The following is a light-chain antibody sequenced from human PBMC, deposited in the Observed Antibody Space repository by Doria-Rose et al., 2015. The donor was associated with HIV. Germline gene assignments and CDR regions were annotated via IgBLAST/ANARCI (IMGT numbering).Light chain of an antibody. J-gene: IGKJ1*01. Sequence: EIVLTQSPGTLSLSPGERATLSCRASQSFSSTYLAWYKQKPGQAPSLLIYDGSTRATGIPDRFSASGSETDFTLTINRLEPEDFALYYCHQYGTSWTFGQGTKVEI. CDR2: DGS. V-gene: IGKV3-20*01. CDR1: QSFSSTY. CDR3: HQYGTSWT.